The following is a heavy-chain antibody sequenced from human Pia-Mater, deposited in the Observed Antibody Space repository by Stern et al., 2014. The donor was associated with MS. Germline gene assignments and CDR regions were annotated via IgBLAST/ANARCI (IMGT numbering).Heavy chain of an antibody. D-gene: IGHD2-2*01. J-gene: IGHJ4*02. Sequence: QLQLQESGPGLVKPSETLSLTCTVSGDSISRRSYYWSWIRQPPGKGLEWIGFIYYGGSTKYNPSLNSRVTILQDSSKNQISLKLNSVTAADSAVYYCARDGYSSIEYYLEYWGQGILVTVSS. CDR2: IYYGGST. V-gene: IGHV4-61*01. CDR1: GDSISRRSYY. CDR3: ARDGYSSIEYYLEY.